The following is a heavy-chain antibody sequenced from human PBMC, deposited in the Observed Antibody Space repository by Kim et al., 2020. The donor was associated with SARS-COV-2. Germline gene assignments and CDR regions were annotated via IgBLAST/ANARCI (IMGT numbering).Heavy chain of an antibody. V-gene: IGHV1-69*04. CDR2: IIPILGIA. J-gene: IGHJ4*02. D-gene: IGHD3-10*01. Sequence: SVTVSCKASGGTFSSYAISWVRQAPGQGLEWMGRIIPILGIANYAQKFQGRVTITADKSTSTAYMELSSLRSEDTAVYYCAPAGSFDYWGQGTLVTVSS. CDR1: GGTFSSYA. CDR3: APAGSFDY.